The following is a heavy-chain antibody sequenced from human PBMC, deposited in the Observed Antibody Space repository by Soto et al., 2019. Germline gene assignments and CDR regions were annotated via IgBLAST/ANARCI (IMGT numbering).Heavy chain of an antibody. CDR2: INPNGGST. CDR3: ARGLAAGDY. CDR1: GYTFTNYY. Sequence: QVQLVQSGAEVKKPGASVKLSCKASGYTFTNYYIHWVRQAPGQGLEWMAIINPNGGSTNYAQQFQGRVTLTRDTSTSTVYMDLSSLKSEDTAVYYCARGLAAGDYWGQGTLVTVSS. J-gene: IGHJ4*02. V-gene: IGHV1-46*01. D-gene: IGHD6-13*01.